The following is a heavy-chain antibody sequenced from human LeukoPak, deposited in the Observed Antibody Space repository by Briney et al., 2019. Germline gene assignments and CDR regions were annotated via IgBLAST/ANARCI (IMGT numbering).Heavy chain of an antibody. J-gene: IGHJ4*02. D-gene: IGHD6-13*01. CDR1: GYTFTSYG. Sequence: ASVKVSCKASGYTFTSYGISWVRQAPGQGLEWMTWISGNNGNTDFAKNFQGRVTTTTDTSTTTVYMELRSLKSDDTAVYFCARGGRDSSSWFFDYWGQGTLVTVSS. V-gene: IGHV1-18*01. CDR3: ARGGRDSSSWFFDY. CDR2: ISGNNGNT.